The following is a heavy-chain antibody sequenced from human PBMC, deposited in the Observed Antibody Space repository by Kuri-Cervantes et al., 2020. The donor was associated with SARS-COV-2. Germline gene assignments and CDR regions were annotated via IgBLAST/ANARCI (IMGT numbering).Heavy chain of an antibody. CDR1: GGTFSSYA. J-gene: IGHJ4*02. Sequence: SVKVSCKASGGTFSSYAVNWVRQAPGQGLEWMGEIIPIFGTPNYAQNFQGRVTITADESTSTAYMELSRLRSEDTAVYYCAKNHGGGYDFSIHFDTYFDYWGQGTLVTVSS. CDR3: AKNHGGGYDFSIHFDTYFDY. D-gene: IGHD3-3*01. CDR2: IIPIFGTP. V-gene: IGHV1-69*13.